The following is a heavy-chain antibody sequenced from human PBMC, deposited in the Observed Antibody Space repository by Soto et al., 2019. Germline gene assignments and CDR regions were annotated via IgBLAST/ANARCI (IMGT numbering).Heavy chain of an antibody. J-gene: IGHJ4*02. D-gene: IGHD6-13*01. CDR2: TSTSGSTI. CDR3: ARGQQLVLAY. Sequence: QVQLVESGGGLVKPGGSLRLSCEASGFTFSGYHMSWIRQAPGKGLEWVAYTSTSGSTIFYADSVKGRFTISRDNAKNSLYLQMNSLRADDTAVYYCARGQQLVLAYLGQGTLVTVSS. V-gene: IGHV3-11*01. CDR1: GFTFSGYH.